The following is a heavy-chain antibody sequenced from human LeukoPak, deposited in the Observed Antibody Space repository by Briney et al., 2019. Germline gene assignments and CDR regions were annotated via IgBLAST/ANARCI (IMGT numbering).Heavy chain of an antibody. D-gene: IGHD1-26*01. V-gene: IGHV3-30*04. J-gene: IGHJ6*03. CDR2: ISYDASNK. CDR1: RFTFSSYA. Sequence: GGSLRLSCSASRFTFSSYAMYWVRQAPGKGLEWVAVISYDASNKNYAVSVKGRFTISRDNFKNTLYLQVNSLRTEDTAIYYCARASVGATRGLYYYFYMDVWGKGTTVTVSS. CDR3: ARASVGATRGLYYYFYMDV.